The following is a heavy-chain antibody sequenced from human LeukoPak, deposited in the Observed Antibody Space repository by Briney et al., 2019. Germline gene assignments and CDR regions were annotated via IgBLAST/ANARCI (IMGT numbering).Heavy chain of an antibody. J-gene: IGHJ4*02. V-gene: IGHV3-13*04. CDR1: GFTFSSYD. Sequence: GGSLRLSCAASGFTFSSYDMHWVRQVTGKRLEWVSAIGIAGDTYYLDPVKGRFTISRENAKNSLYLQMNSLRAGDTAVYYCARGGDRDYWGQGTLVTVSS. CDR2: IGIAGDT. CDR3: ARGGDRDY.